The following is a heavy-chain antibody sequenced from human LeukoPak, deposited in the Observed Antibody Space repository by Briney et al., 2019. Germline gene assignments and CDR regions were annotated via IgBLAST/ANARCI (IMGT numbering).Heavy chain of an antibody. CDR2: ISSSSRYI. CDR3: AREGLPSGATKIFDY. V-gene: IGHV3-21*01. J-gene: IGHJ4*02. CDR1: GFTFSSYS. D-gene: IGHD2-15*01. Sequence: GGSLRLSCAASGFTFSSYSMNWVRQAPGKGLEWVSSISSSSRYIYSADSVKGRFTISRDNAKNSLYLEMNSLRAEDTAVYYCAREGLPSGATKIFDYWGQGTLVAVSS.